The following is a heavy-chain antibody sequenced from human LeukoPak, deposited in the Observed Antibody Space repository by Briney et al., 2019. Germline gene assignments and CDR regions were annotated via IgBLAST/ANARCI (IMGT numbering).Heavy chain of an antibody. J-gene: IGHJ4*02. CDR1: GFTFSDYY. D-gene: IGHD3-22*01. Sequence: PGGSLRLSCAASGFTFSDYYMSWIRQAPGKGLEWVSYISSSGSTIYYADSVKGRFTISRDNAKNSLYLQMNSLRAEDTAVYYCARDEALYYASSGYVDYWGQGTLVTVSS. V-gene: IGHV3-11*04. CDR3: ARDEALYYASSGYVDY. CDR2: ISSSGSTI.